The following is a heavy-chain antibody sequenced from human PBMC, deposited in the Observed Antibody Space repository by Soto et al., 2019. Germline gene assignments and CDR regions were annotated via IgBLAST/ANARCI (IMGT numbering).Heavy chain of an antibody. CDR3: AKAVDTASAFDI. CDR1: GFTFSSYG. Sequence: GGSLRLSCAASGFTFSSYGMHWVRQAPGKGLEWVAVISYDGSNKYYADSVKGRFTISRDNSKNTLYLQMNSLRAEDTAVYYCAKAVDTASAFDIWGQGTMVTVSS. D-gene: IGHD5-18*01. V-gene: IGHV3-30*18. J-gene: IGHJ3*02. CDR2: ISYDGSNK.